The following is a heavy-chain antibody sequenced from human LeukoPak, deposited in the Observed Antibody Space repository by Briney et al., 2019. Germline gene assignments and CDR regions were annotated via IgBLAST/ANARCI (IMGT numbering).Heavy chain of an antibody. D-gene: IGHD3-16*01. Sequence: SETLSLTCTVSGGSISSYYWSWIRQPPGKGLDWIGYIYYSGSTNYNPSLKSRVTISVDTSKNQFSLKLKSVTAADTAVYYCARRGGLNRGYWYFDLWGRGTLVTVSS. J-gene: IGHJ2*01. CDR2: IYYSGST. CDR1: GGSISSYY. V-gene: IGHV4-59*01. CDR3: ARRGGLNRGYWYFDL.